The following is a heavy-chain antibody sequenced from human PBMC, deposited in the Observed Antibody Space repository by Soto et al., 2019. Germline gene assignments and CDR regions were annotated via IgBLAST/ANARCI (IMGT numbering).Heavy chain of an antibody. D-gene: IGHD3-10*01. V-gene: IGHV4-59*08. CDR2: IYYSGST. Sequence: SETLSLTCTVSGGSISSCYWSWIRQPPGKGLEWIGYIYYSGSTNYNPSLKSRVTISVDTSKNQFSLKLSSVTAADTAVYYCARQGWFGEFDDAFDIWGQGTMVTVSS. CDR1: GGSISSCY. CDR3: ARQGWFGEFDDAFDI. J-gene: IGHJ3*02.